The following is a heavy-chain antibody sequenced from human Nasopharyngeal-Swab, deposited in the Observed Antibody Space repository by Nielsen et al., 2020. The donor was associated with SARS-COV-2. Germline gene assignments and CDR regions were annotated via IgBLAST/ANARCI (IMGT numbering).Heavy chain of an antibody. CDR3: AKDGSSSPTY. J-gene: IGHJ4*02. V-gene: IGHV3-23*01. D-gene: IGHD6-13*01. CDR1: GFTFSNYN. CDR2: ISGSGGDT. Sequence: GGSLRLSCAASGFTFSNYNMHWVRQAPGKGLEWVSAISGSGGDTYYADSVKGRFTISRDNSKNTLYLRMNSLRAEDTAVYYCAKDGSSSPTYWGQGTLVTVSS.